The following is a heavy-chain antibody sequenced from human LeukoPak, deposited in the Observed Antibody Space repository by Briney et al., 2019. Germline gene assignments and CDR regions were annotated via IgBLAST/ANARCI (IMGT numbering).Heavy chain of an antibody. CDR3: ARFSNSSSPYGMDV. CDR2: VYYTGST. J-gene: IGHJ6*02. D-gene: IGHD3-22*01. Sequence: SDTLSLTRTVSGGSVSSITYYWGWIRQPPGKGLEWIGSVYYTGSTYYNPSLESRVTMSADTSKNHFSLKLRSVTAADTAVYYCARFSNSSSPYGMDVWGQGTTVTVSS. V-gene: IGHV4-39*02. CDR1: GGSVSSITYY.